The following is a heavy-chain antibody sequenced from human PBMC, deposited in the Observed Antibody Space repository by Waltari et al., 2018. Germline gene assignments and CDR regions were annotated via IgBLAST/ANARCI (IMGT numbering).Heavy chain of an antibody. D-gene: IGHD5-18*01. J-gene: IGHJ6*02. CDR3: ASPSDTAMGLGGMDV. CDR2: INTNTGNP. V-gene: IGHV7-4-1*02. Sequence: QVQLVQSGSELKKPGASVRVSCTASGYTFIGYVMNWMRQAPGQGLEWMGWINTNTGNPTYAQGFTGRFVFSLDTSVSTAYLQISSLKAEDTAVYYCASPSDTAMGLGGMDVWGQGTTVTVSS. CDR1: GYTFIGYV.